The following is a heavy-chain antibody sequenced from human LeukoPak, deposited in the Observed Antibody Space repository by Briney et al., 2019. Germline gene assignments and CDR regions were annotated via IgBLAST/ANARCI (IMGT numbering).Heavy chain of an antibody. Sequence: SETLSLTCTVSGGPISSYYWSWIRQPAGKGLEWIGRIYTSGSTNYNPSLKSRVTMSVDTSKNQFSLKLSSVTAADTAVYYCARNLSADSYGAPFDYWGQGTLVTVSS. CDR3: ARNLSADSYGAPFDY. CDR1: GGPISSYY. CDR2: IYTSGST. V-gene: IGHV4-4*07. D-gene: IGHD5-18*01. J-gene: IGHJ4*02.